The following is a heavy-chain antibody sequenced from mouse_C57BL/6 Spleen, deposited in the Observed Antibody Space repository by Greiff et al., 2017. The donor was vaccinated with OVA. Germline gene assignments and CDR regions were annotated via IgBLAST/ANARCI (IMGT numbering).Heavy chain of an antibody. D-gene: IGHD2-3*01. CDR2: INPSTGGT. CDR3: ARGYDGYYAWFAY. J-gene: IGHJ3*01. Sequence: EVQLQQSGPELVKPGASVKISCKASGYSFTGYYMNWVKQSPEKSLEWIGEINPSTGGTTYNQKFKAKATLTVDKSSSTAYMQLKSLTSEDSAVYYCARGYDGYYAWFAYWGQGTLVTVSA. CDR1: GYSFTGYY. V-gene: IGHV1-42*01.